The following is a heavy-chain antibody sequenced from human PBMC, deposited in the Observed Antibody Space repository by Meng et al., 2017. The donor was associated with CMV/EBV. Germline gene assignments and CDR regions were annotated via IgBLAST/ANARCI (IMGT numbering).Heavy chain of an antibody. J-gene: IGHJ4*02. Sequence: GGSLRLSCAACGFTFSSYDMHWVRQATGKGLEWVSAIGTAGDTYYPGSVKGQFTISRENAKNSLYLQMNSLRAGDTAVYYCARFAVTIFGVVIIPSITMIVVGIPEGYYFDYWGQGTLVTVSS. CDR1: GFTFSSYD. D-gene: IGHD3-3*01. CDR3: ARFAVTIFGVVIIPSITMIVVGIPEGYYFDY. V-gene: IGHV3-13*03. CDR2: IGTAGDT.